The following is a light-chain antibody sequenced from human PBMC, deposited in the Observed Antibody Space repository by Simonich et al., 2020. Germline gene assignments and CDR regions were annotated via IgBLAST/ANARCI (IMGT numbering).Light chain of an antibody. CDR2: DVS. Sequence: QSALTQPASVSGSPGQSIPISCTGTSSDVGGYNYVSWYQQHPGKAPKLMIYDVSKRPSGVSNRFSGSNSGNTASLTISGLQAEDEADYYCSSYTSSSTWVFGGGTKLTVL. J-gene: IGLJ3*02. V-gene: IGLV2-14*01. CDR3: SSYTSSSTWV. CDR1: SSDVGGYNY.